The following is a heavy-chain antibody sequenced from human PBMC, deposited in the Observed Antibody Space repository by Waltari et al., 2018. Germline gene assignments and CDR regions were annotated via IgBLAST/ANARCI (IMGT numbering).Heavy chain of an antibody. V-gene: IGHV3-74*01. J-gene: IGHJ2*01. CDR3: AKYSSSSGGADWYFDL. D-gene: IGHD4-4*01. Sequence: EEQLVESGGGLVQPGGSLRLSCAASGFILSHYWIHWVRQAPGKGLVGGSGISGSGSNANDADSVRGRFTISRDNAKNTAYLQMNSLTGEDTAVYYCAKYSSSSGGADWYFDLWGRGSLLTVSS. CDR1: GFILSHYW. CDR2: ISGSGSNA.